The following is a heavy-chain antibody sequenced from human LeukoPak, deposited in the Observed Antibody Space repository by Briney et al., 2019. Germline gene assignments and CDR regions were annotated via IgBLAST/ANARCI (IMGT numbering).Heavy chain of an antibody. CDR3: ARRAVGGSPHDVFDI. V-gene: IGHV4-30-2*01. CDR1: GGSISSGGHY. Sequence: PSQTLSLTCTVSGGSISSGGHYWSWLRHPPGKGLEWIGYIYHTGVTYFNPSLKSRVTISVDRSKNQFSLKLSSVTVADTAFYYCARRAVGGSPHDVFDIWGQGTMVTVSS. D-gene: IGHD1-26*01. CDR2: IYHTGVT. J-gene: IGHJ3*02.